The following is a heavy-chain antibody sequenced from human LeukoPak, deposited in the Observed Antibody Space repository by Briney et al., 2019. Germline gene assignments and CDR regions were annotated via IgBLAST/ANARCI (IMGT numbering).Heavy chain of an antibody. CDR2: MNGDGSVT. V-gene: IGHV3-7*01. Sequence: GGSLRLSCAVSGFSIRSFWMSWVRQTPGKGLEWVADMNGDGSVTYYVDSVKGRFTVSRDNAKNSLYLQMSSLTAEDTAVYYCARDPAWGAIDYWGQGTLVTVSS. CDR3: ARDPAWGAIDY. J-gene: IGHJ4*02. D-gene: IGHD7-27*01. CDR1: GFSIRSFW.